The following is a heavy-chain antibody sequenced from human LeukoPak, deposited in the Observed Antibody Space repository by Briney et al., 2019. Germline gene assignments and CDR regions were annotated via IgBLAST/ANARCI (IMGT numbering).Heavy chain of an antibody. J-gene: IGHJ3*02. D-gene: IGHD5-18*01. CDR3: ARLHTAMVVDAFDI. CDR1: GFTFSSFW. V-gene: IGHV3-7*01. Sequence: GGFLRLSCAASGFTFSSFWMNWVRQAPGKGLEWVANIKQDGSERYYVDSVRGRFTISRDNAKKSLYLEMNSLRAEDTAVYYCARLHTAMVVDAFDIWGQGTMVTVSS. CDR2: IKQDGSER.